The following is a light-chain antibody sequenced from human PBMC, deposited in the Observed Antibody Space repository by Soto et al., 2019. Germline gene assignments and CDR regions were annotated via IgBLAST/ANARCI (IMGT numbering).Light chain of an antibody. J-gene: IGLJ1*01. Sequence: QSVLTQPPSVSAPPPPPPTLPPPPTPSPPPAGYDVHWYQQLPGTAPKLLIYGNSNRPSGVPDRFSGSKSGTSASLAITGLQAEDEADYYCQSYDSSLSGSDVFGTGTKLTVL. CDR2: GNS. CDR1: PSPPPAGYD. V-gene: IGLV1-40*01. CDR3: QSYDSSLSGSDV.